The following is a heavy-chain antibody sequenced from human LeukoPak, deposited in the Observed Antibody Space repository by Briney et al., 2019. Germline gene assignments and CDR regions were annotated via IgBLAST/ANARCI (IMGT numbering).Heavy chain of an antibody. CDR2: IYHTGST. J-gene: IGHJ4*02. CDR3: ARGGGYRFDY. V-gene: IGHV4-4*02. D-gene: IGHD5-12*01. Sequence: SETLSLTCAVSGGSISSGHWWTWVRQPPGKGLEWIGEIYHTGSTKYTPSLKSRVTISVDKSTNQFSLRLSSVTAADTAVYYCARGGGYRFDYWGQGTLVTVYS. CDR1: GGSISSGHW.